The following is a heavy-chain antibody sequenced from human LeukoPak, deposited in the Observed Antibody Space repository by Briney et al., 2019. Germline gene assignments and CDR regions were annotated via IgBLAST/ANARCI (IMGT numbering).Heavy chain of an antibody. Sequence: GGSLRLSCAASGFTFSSYWMTWVRQAPGKGLEWVANIKQDGSEKYYVDSVKGRFTISRDNAKNSLYLQMNSLRVEDTAVYYCARDESDYYDSSTYFPPFDYWGQGTLVTVSS. J-gene: IGHJ4*02. V-gene: IGHV3-7*01. CDR3: ARDESDYYDSSTYFPPFDY. CDR1: GFTFSSYW. CDR2: IKQDGSEK. D-gene: IGHD3-22*01.